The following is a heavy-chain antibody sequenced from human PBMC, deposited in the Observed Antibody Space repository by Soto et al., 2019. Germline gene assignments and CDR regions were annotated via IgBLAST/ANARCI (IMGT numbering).Heavy chain of an antibody. CDR2: INHSGST. CDR3: ARGDPYTHYPLTIDY. D-gene: IGHD4-4*01. Sequence: SETLSLTCTVYGGSFSGYYWSWIRQTPGKGLEWIGEINHSGSTNYNPSLKSRVTIALDTSKNQFSLNLSSVTAADTAVYYCARGDPYTHYPLTIDYWGKGTLVTVSS. J-gene: IGHJ4*02. V-gene: IGHV4-34*01. CDR1: GGSFSGYY.